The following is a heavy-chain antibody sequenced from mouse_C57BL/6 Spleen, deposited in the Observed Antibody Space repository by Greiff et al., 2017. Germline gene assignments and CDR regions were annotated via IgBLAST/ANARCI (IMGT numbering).Heavy chain of an antibody. CDR3: ARKGYYGSSPWFAY. Sequence: QVQLQQSGPGLVQPSQSLSITCTVSGFSLTSYGVHWVRQSPGKGLEWLGVIWSGGITDYNAAFISRLSISKDNSKSQVFFKMNSLQADDTAIYDSARKGYYGSSPWFAYWGQGTLVTVSA. D-gene: IGHD1-1*01. CDR2: IWSGGIT. CDR1: GFSLTSYG. J-gene: IGHJ3*01. V-gene: IGHV2-2*01.